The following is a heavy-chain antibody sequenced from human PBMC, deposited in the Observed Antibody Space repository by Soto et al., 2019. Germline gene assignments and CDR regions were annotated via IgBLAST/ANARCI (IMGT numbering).Heavy chain of an antibody. Sequence: GGSLRLSCAASGFTFSSYAMHWVHQAPGKGLEWVAVISYDGSNKYYADSVKGRFTISRDNSKNTLYLQMNSLRAEDTAVYYCARDPTYYYGSGRFYGMDVWGQGTTVTVSS. CDR1: GFTFSSYA. D-gene: IGHD3-10*01. J-gene: IGHJ6*02. CDR2: ISYDGSNK. V-gene: IGHV3-30-3*01. CDR3: ARDPTYYYGSGRFYGMDV.